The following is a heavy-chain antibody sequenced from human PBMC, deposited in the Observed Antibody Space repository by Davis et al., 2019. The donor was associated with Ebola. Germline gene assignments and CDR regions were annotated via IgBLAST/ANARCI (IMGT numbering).Heavy chain of an antibody. CDR1: GFSFGIYG. CDR2: MSYHGSHT. V-gene: IGHV3-30*18. J-gene: IGHJ4*02. CDR3: AKEYCPNSGPYCTYFEV. Sequence: GASLKISCTAFGFSFGIYGMHWVRQAPGKGLEWVASMSYHGSHTSYIDSVRGRFTISRDNSKNTLYLHMNSLRAEDTAVYFCAKEYCPNSGPYCTYFEVWGQGTQVTVSS. D-gene: IGHD3-10*01.